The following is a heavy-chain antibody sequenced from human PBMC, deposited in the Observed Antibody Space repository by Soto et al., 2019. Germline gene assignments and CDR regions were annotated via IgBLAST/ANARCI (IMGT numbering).Heavy chain of an antibody. Sequence: PSETLSLTCTVSGGAISSGDYYWSWIRQPPGKGLEWIGYIYYSGSTYYNPSLKSRVTISVDTSKNQFSLKLSSVTAADTAVDYCARAPRKWRDFDYWGQGTLVTVSS. CDR1: GGAISSGDYY. CDR2: IYYSGST. V-gene: IGHV4-30-4*01. CDR3: ARAPRKWRDFDY. D-gene: IGHD1-26*01. J-gene: IGHJ4*02.